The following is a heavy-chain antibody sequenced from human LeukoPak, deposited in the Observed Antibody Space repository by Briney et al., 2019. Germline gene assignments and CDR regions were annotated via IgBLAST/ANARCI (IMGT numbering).Heavy chain of an antibody. J-gene: IGHJ6*02. Sequence: PGGSLRLSCAASGFNFASHWMHWVRQAPGKGLEWVANIKQDESEKYYVDSVKGRFTISRDNAKNSLYLQMNSLRAEDTAVYYCGRSMDVWGQGTTVTVSS. V-gene: IGHV3-7*01. CDR1: GFNFASHW. CDR3: GRSMDV. CDR2: IKQDESEK.